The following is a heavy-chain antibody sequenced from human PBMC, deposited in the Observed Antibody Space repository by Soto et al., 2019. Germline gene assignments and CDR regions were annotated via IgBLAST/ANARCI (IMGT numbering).Heavy chain of an antibody. CDR1: GYTFTSYG. D-gene: IGHD3-22*01. J-gene: IGHJ4*02. CDR2: ISAYNGNT. Sequence: ASVKVSCKASGYTFTSYGISWVRQAPGQGLEWMGWISAYNGNTNYTQKLQGRVTMTTDTSTSTAYMELRSLRSDDTAVYYCARVASMIEDLDYWGQGTLVTVSS. V-gene: IGHV1-18*04. CDR3: ARVASMIEDLDY.